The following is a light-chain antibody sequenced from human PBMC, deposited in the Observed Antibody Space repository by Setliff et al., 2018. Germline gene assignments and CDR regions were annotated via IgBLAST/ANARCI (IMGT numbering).Light chain of an antibody. CDR1: SSDIGRHSF. Sequence: QSVLTQPPSASGSPGQSVTISCTGTSSDIGRHSFVSWYQHPPGKAPKLIIYEVNKRPSGVPDRFSGSKSGSTASLTVSGLQDEDEGDYYCASYVGINNNDVFGTGTKVTVL. CDR3: ASYVGINNNDV. CDR2: EVN. V-gene: IGLV2-8*01. J-gene: IGLJ1*01.